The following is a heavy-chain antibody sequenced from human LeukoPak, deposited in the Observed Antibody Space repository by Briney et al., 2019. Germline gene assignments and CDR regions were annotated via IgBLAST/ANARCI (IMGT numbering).Heavy chain of an antibody. Sequence: GGSLRLSCVASGFTVSSNYMTWVRQAPGKGLEWVSIIYTGGNTDYADSVRGRFTISRDNSKNTLYLQMNSLRGGDTAVYYCAKSGFWGQGTLVTVSS. CDR3: AKSGF. CDR2: IYTGGNT. V-gene: IGHV3-53*01. J-gene: IGHJ4*02. CDR1: GFTVSSNY.